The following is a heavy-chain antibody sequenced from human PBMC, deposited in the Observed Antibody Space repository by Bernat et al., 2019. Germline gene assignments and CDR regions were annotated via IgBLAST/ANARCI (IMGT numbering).Heavy chain of an antibody. CDR2: INAGNGNT. J-gene: IGHJ6*02. Sequence: QVQLVQSGAEVKKPGASVKVSCKASGYTFTSYAMHWVRQAPGQRLEWMGWINAGNGNTKYSQKFQGRVTITRDTSASTAYMELSSLRSEDTAVYYCVSSPPWDSSSVESGGYYYGMDVWGQGTTVTVSS. CDR3: VSSPPWDSSSVESGGYYYGMDV. D-gene: IGHD6-13*01. CDR1: GYTFTSYA. V-gene: IGHV1-3*01.